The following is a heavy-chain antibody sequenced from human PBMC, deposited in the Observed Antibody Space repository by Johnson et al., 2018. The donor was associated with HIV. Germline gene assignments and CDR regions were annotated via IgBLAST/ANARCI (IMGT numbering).Heavy chain of an antibody. CDR3: AKVVNYYDISGYYYSTTRGAFDI. CDR1: GFTFSTYA. V-gene: IGHV3-23*04. D-gene: IGHD3-22*01. Sequence: VQLVESGGGLVPPGGSLRLSCAASGFTFSTYAMSWVRQAPGKGLEWVSAISGSGGSTYYADSVKGRFTISRANSPNTLYLQMNSLRAEDTAVFYCAKVVNYYDISGYYYSTTRGAFDIWGQGTMVTVSA. CDR2: ISGSGGST. J-gene: IGHJ3*02.